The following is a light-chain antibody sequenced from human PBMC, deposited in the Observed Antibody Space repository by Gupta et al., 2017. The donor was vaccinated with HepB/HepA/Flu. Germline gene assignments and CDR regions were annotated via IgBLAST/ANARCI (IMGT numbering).Light chain of an antibody. J-gene: IGLJ2*01. CDR2: GNS. CDR3: QSYASSLSGPGV. V-gene: IGLV1-40*01. Sequence: QSVLTQPPSVSGAPGQRVTISCTGSSSNIGAGYDVHWYQQLPGTAPKLLIYGNSNRPSGVPDRFSCSKSGTSASLAITGLQAEDEADYYCQSYASSLSGPGVFGGGTKLTVL. CDR1: SSNIGAGYD.